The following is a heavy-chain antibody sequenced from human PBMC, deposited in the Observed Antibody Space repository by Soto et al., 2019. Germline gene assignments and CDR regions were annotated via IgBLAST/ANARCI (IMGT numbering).Heavy chain of an antibody. Sequence: SETLSLTCAVYGGSFSGYYWSWIRQPPGKGLEWIGEINHSGSTNYNPSLKSRVTISVDTSKNQFSLKLSSVTAADTAVYYCARATMVRGVPMGYYYYGMDVWGQGTTVTVSS. J-gene: IGHJ6*02. D-gene: IGHD3-10*01. V-gene: IGHV4-34*01. CDR3: ARATMVRGVPMGYYYYGMDV. CDR1: GGSFSGYY. CDR2: INHSGST.